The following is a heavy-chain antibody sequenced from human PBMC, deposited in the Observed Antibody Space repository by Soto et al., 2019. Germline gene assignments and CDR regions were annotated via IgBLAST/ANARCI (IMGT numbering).Heavy chain of an antibody. Sequence: ASVKVSCKASGGTFSSYAISWVRQAPGQGLEWMGGIIPIFVTANYAQKFQGRVTITADESTRTAYMELSSLRSEDTAVYYCARDLGAYSSGWYLDLYYYGMDVWGQGTTVTVSS. CDR2: IIPIFVTA. CDR3: ARDLGAYSSGWYLDLYYYGMDV. D-gene: IGHD6-19*01. J-gene: IGHJ6*02. CDR1: GGTFSSYA. V-gene: IGHV1-69*13.